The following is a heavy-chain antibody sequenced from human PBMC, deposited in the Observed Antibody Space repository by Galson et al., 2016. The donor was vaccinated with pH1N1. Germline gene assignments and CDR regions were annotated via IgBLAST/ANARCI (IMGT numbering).Heavy chain of an antibody. Sequence: SLRLSCAASGFTLGDCYMDWVRQAPGKGLEWVGRITKRPEGYTTQDAASVRGRFIISREDSKDLLDLQMNSLTTEDTAVYYCTRENHHKFDYWGQGTLVTVSS. J-gene: IGHJ4*02. CDR1: GFTLGDCY. CDR3: TRENHHKFDY. V-gene: IGHV3-72*01. CDR2: ITKRPEGYTT.